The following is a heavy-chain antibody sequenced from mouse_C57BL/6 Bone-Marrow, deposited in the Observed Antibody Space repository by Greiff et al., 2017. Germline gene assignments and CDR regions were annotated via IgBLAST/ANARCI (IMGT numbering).Heavy chain of an antibody. CDR3: ARPVVAPLYAMDY. CDR1: GFSLTSYG. D-gene: IGHD1-1*01. CDR2: IWSGGST. V-gene: IGHV2-2*01. J-gene: IGHJ4*01. Sequence: QVQLKQSGPGLVQPSQSLSITCTVSGFSLTSYGVHWVRQSPGKGLEWLGVIWSGGSTDYNAAFISRLSISKDNSKSQVFFKMNSLRADDTAIYYCARPVVAPLYAMDYWGQGTSVTVSS.